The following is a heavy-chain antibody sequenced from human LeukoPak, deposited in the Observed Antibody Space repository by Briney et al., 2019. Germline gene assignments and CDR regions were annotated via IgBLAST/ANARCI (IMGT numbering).Heavy chain of an antibody. J-gene: IGHJ4*02. CDR1: GYTFTGYY. CDR3: ARATYYYDSSGYYTTHPFDY. Sequence: ASVKVSCQASGYTFTGYYMHWVGQAPGQGLEWVGWINPNSGGTNYAQKLQGRVTMTRDPSISTAYMELSRLRSDYTAVYYCARATYYYDSSGYYTTHPFDYWGQGTLGPVPS. CDR2: INPNSGGT. V-gene: IGHV1-2*02. D-gene: IGHD3-22*01.